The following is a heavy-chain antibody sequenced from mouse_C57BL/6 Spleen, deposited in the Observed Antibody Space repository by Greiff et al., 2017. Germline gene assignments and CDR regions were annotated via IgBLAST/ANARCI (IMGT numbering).Heavy chain of an antibody. Sequence: VQLQQSGPVLVKPGASVKMSCKASGYTFTDYYMNWVKQSHGKSLEWIGVINPYNGGTSYNQKFKGKATLTVDKSSSTAYMELNSLTSEDSAVYYCARAELLRYAMDYWGQGTTLTVSS. CDR3: ARAELLRYAMDY. V-gene: IGHV1-19*01. CDR1: GYTFTDYY. J-gene: IGHJ4*01. CDR2: INPYNGGT. D-gene: IGHD1-1*01.